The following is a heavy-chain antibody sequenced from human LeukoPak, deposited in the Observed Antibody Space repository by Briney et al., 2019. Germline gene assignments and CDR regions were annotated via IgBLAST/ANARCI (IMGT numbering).Heavy chain of an antibody. V-gene: IGHV3-21*01. Sequence: GGSLRLSCAASGFTFSSYSMNWVPQAPGKGLEWVSSISSSSSYIYYADSVKGRFTISRDNAKNSLYLQMNSLRGEDTAVYYCARSQWELPGDFDYWGQGTLVTVSS. CDR2: ISSSSSYI. CDR3: ARSQWELPGDFDY. CDR1: GFTFSSYS. J-gene: IGHJ4*02. D-gene: IGHD1-26*01.